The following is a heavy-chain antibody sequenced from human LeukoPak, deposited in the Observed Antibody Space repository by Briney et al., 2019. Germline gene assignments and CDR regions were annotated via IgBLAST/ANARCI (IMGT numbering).Heavy chain of an antibody. CDR1: GYTFTSYG. V-gene: IGHV1-18*01. J-gene: IGHJ6*03. CDR2: ISAYNGNT. Sequence: ASVTVSCKASGYTFTSYGISWVRQAPGQGLEWMGWISAYNGNTNYAQKLQGRVTMTTDTSTSTAYMELRSLRSDDTAVYYCAREYDFWSGYYYYYYMDVWGKGTTVTVSS. CDR3: AREYDFWSGYYYYYYMDV. D-gene: IGHD3-3*01.